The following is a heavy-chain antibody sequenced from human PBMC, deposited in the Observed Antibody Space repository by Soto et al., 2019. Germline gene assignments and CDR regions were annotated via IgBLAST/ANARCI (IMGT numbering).Heavy chain of an antibody. CDR1: GYTFNDYY. J-gene: IGHJ3*02. D-gene: IGHD3-16*01. V-gene: IGHV1-46*02. CDR2: INPSGGST. CDR3: ARVMRGGAVAFDS. Sequence: QVQLVQSGAEVKRPGASVKVSCKASGYTFNDYYMQWVRQAPGQGLQWMGMINPSGGSTTYARKFQGRVTMTRDTSTSTVYMEFNSLRSDDTAVYYCARVMRGGAVAFDSWGQGTMVTVSS.